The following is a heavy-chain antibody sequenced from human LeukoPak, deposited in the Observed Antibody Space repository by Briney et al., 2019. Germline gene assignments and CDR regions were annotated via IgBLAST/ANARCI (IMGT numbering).Heavy chain of an antibody. CDR2: IYTSGSN. CDR1: GGSISSGSYY. CDR3: ARYCGGDCYSYYFDY. D-gene: IGHD2-21*02. J-gene: IGHJ4*02. Sequence: SQTLSLTCTVSGGSISSGSYYWSWIRQPAGEGLEWIGRIYTSGSNNYNPSLKSRVTISVDTSKNQFSLKLSSVTAADTAVYYCARYCGGDCYSYYFDYWGQGTLVTVSS. V-gene: IGHV4-61*02.